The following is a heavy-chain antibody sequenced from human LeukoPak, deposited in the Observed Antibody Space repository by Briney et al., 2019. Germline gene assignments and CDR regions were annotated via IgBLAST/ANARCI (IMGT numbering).Heavy chain of an antibody. V-gene: IGHV3-23*01. J-gene: IGHJ5*02. CDR3: AKQNSSGWYNWFDP. Sequence: PGGSLRLSCAASGFTFSSYAMSWVRQAPGKGLEWVSAISGSGGSTYYADSVKGRFTISRDNSKNTLYLQMDSLRAEDTAVYYCAKQNSSGWYNWFDPWGQGTLVTVSS. CDR1: GFTFSSYA. D-gene: IGHD6-19*01. CDR2: ISGSGGST.